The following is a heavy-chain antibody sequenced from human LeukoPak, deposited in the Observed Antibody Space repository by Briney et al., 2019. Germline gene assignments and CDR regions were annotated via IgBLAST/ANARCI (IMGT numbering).Heavy chain of an antibody. CDR3: AKDEHPYRNVWCIDY. CDR2: IWYDGSNK. CDR1: GFTFSSYG. Sequence: PGGSLRLSCAASGFTFSSYGMHWVRQAPGKGLEWVAVIWYDGSNKYYRDSVKGRFTISRDNSKNTLYLEMSSLRAEDTAVYYCAKDEHPYRNVWCIDYWGQGSLVTVSS. V-gene: IGHV3-33*06. J-gene: IGHJ4*02. D-gene: IGHD2-8*01.